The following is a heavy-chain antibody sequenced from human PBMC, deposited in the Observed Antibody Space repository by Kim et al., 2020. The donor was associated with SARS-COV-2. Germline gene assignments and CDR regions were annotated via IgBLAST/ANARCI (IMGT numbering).Heavy chain of an antibody. CDR1: GFAFNYSW. D-gene: IGHD1-1*01. J-gene: IGHJ4*02. V-gene: IGHV3-74*01. CDR2: VNHEGTTT. Sequence: GGSLRLSCAASGFAFNYSWMHWVRQPPGKGLVWVSRVNHEGTTTTYADFVRGRFTISRDNAKNTVYLQMNSLGAEDTAVYYCAGGLGATPLEYWGQGTLVAVSS. CDR3: AGGLGATPLEY.